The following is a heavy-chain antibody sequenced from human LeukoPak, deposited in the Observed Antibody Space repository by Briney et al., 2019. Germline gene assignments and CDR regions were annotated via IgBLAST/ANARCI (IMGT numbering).Heavy chain of an antibody. J-gene: IGHJ4*02. D-gene: IGHD6-19*01. CDR1: GFTFSSYW. V-gene: IGHV3-7*01. CDR2: IEQDGSEK. Sequence: GGSLRLSCAASGFTFSSYWMSWVRQAPGKGLEWVANIEQDGSEKYYVDSVKGRFTISRDNAKNSLYLQMNSPRAEDTAVYYCIVLAVAGTFGFDYWGQGTLVTVSS. CDR3: IVLAVAGTFGFDY.